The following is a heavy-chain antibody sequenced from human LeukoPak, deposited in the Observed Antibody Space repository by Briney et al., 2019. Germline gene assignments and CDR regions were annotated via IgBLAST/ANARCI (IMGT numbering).Heavy chain of an antibody. J-gene: IGHJ4*02. CDR1: GFSFSSYW. CDR2: INPDGSNM. D-gene: IGHD3-3*01. Sequence: PGGSLRLSGAASGFSFSSYWMSWVRQAPGKGLEWVANINPDGSNMLYVDSVKGRFTISRDNAKNSLYLQMNNLRAEDTAVYFCVSGFLQWLYWGQGTLVTVSS. CDR3: VSGFLQWLY. V-gene: IGHV3-7*01.